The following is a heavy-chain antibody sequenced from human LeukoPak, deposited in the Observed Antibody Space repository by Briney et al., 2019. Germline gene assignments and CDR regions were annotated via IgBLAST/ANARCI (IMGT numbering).Heavy chain of an antibody. CDR2: MSYDGSNK. J-gene: IGHJ6*02. D-gene: IGHD5-18*01. CDR1: GFTFDDYA. Sequence: SGRSLRLSCAASGFTFDDYAMHWVRQAPGKGLEWVTVMSYDGSNKYYADSVKGRFTISRDNSKNTLFLQMNSLRAEDTAVYYCARGFTAMDTYYYYGMDVWGQGTTVTVSS. V-gene: IGHV3-30-3*01. CDR3: ARGFTAMDTYYYYGMDV.